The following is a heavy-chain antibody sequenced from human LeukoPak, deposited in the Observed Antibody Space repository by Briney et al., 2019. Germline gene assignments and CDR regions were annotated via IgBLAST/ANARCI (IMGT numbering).Heavy chain of an antibody. Sequence: VASVKASCKASGYTFTSYDFNWVRQATGQRPEWMGWMSPNSGDTGYAQKFQDRVTMTRNTSISTAYMELSSLRSDDTAVYYRARGPPNWGYDYWGPGTLVTVSS. D-gene: IGHD7-27*01. CDR2: MSPNSGDT. J-gene: IGHJ4*02. CDR1: GYTFTSYD. V-gene: IGHV1-8*01. CDR3: ARGPPNWGYDY.